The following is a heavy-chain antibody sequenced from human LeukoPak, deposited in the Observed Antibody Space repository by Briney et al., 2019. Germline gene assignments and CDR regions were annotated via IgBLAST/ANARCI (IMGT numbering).Heavy chain of an antibody. J-gene: IGHJ4*02. CDR3: AREGDFDWLLYILDY. CDR2: IKQDGSEK. V-gene: IGHV3-7*01. Sequence: PGGSLRLSCAAPGFTFSSYWMSWVRQAPGKGLEWVANIKQDGSEKYYVDSVKGRFTISRDNAKNSLYLQMNSLRAEDTAVYYCAREGDFDWLLYILDYWGQGTLVTVSS. CDR1: GFTFSSYW. D-gene: IGHD3-9*01.